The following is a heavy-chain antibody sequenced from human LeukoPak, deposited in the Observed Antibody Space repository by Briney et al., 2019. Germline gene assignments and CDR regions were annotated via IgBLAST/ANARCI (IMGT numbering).Heavy chain of an antibody. Sequence: SETLSLTCTVSGGSINTNYWSWIRQPPGKGLEWIGYIYYSGSTNYNPSLKSRVTISVDTSKNQFSLKLSSVTAADTAVYYCARLTGERKGYFDYWGQGTLVTVSS. CDR1: GGSINTNY. D-gene: IGHD3-10*01. V-gene: IGHV4-59*08. CDR2: IYYSGST. CDR3: ARLTGERKGYFDY. J-gene: IGHJ4*02.